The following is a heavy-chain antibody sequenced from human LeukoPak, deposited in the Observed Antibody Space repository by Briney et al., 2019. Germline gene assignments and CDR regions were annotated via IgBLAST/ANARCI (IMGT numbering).Heavy chain of an antibody. CDR1: GDSVSSNSAA. V-gene: IGHV6-1*01. Sequence: SQTLSLTCAISGDSVSSNSAAWNWVRQSPSRGLEWLGRTYYRSKWYNDYAVSVKSRITINPDTSKNQFSLQLNSVTPEDTAVYYCAREAVGEFWGSYRKRGSFDYWGQGTLVTVSS. CDR2: TYYRSKWYN. CDR3: AREAVGEFWGSYRKRGSFDY. D-gene: IGHD3-16*02. J-gene: IGHJ4*02.